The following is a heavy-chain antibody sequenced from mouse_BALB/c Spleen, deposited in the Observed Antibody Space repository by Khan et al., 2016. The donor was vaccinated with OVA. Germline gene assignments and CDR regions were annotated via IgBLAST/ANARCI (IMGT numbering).Heavy chain of an antibody. Sequence: VQLQQSGAELVKSGATVQLSCTASGLNIKDTYMHWLKQWPEQGLEWLGRIDPPNGPTTYDPKFQGKATTTADTSSNQAYLPPSNLTFEDTAVYYCARMARKWGQGTTHTVSS. CDR2: IDPPNGPT. CDR3: ARMARK. J-gene: IGHJ2*01. V-gene: IGHV14-3*02. CDR1: GLNIKDTY.